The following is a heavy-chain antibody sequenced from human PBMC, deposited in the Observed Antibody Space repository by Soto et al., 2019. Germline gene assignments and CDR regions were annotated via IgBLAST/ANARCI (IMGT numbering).Heavy chain of an antibody. CDR3: ATDPLWYASDWYSPPGFAP. D-gene: IGHD6-19*01. Sequence: EVQLLESGGGFVQPGGSLRLSCAASGFTFSNYAMSWVRQAPGKGLEWVSAITAYGDSTHYADSVKGRFTISRDSPKNTLYLQMDSLRAEDTAVYYCATDPLWYASDWYSPPGFAPWGQGTLVTVSS. J-gene: IGHJ5*02. V-gene: IGHV3-23*01. CDR2: ITAYGDST. CDR1: GFTFSNYA.